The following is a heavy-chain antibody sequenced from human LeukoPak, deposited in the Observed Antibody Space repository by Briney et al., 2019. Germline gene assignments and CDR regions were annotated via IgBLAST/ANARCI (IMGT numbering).Heavy chain of an antibody. CDR1: GFTVSSNY. J-gene: IGHJ4*02. CDR3: ARDAHDSSGYGY. Sequence: GGSLRLSCAASGFTVSSNYMSWVRQAPGKGLEWVSVIYSGGSTYYADSVKGRFTISRDNSKNTLYLQMNSLRAEDTAVYYCARDAHDSSGYGYWGQGTLVTVSS. V-gene: IGHV3-66*01. CDR2: IYSGGST. D-gene: IGHD3-22*01.